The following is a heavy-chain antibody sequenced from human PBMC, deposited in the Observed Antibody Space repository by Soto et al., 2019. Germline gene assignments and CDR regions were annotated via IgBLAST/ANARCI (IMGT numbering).Heavy chain of an antibody. CDR3: AREYILTGYYSYYMDV. V-gene: IGHV3-66*01. CDR2: IYSGGST. Sequence: GGSLRLSCAASGFTVSSNYMSWVRQAPGKGLEWVSVIYSGGSTYYADSVKGRFTISRDNSKNTLYLQMNSLRAEDTAVYYCAREYILTGYYSYYMDVWGKGTTVTVSS. CDR1: GFTVSSNY. J-gene: IGHJ6*03. D-gene: IGHD3-9*01.